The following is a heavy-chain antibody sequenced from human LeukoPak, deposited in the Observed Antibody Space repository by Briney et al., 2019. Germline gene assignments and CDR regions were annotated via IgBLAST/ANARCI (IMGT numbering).Heavy chain of an antibody. CDR2: IYYSGST. Sequence: SETLSLTCTVSGGSISSSSYYWGWIRQPPGKGLEWIGSIYYSGSTYYNPSLKSRVTISVDTSKNQFSLKLSSATAADTAVYYCARVTPLMSYWGQGTLVTVSS. CDR1: GGSISSSSYY. CDR3: ARVTPLMSY. J-gene: IGHJ4*02. V-gene: IGHV4-39*07. D-gene: IGHD3-16*01.